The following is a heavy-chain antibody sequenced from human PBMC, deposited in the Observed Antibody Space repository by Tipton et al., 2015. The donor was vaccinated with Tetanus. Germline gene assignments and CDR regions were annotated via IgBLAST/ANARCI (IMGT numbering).Heavy chain of an antibody. CDR1: GYAFNSYD. J-gene: IGHJ4*02. CDR2: MNPNTGHA. Sequence: QLVQSGAEVEKPGASVKVSCKASGYAFNSYDLNWVRQATGQGLEWLGYMNPNTGHAGYAQNFHGRVTMTSDISITTAYMELKNLRSDDTAVYYCARDQNGAFVYWGQGTLVTVSS. CDR3: ARDQNGAFVY. V-gene: IGHV1-8*01. D-gene: IGHD4-17*01.